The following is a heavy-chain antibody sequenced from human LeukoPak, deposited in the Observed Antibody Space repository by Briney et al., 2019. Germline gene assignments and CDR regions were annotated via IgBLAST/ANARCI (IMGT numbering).Heavy chain of an antibody. J-gene: IGHJ6*03. D-gene: IGHD6-13*01. V-gene: IGHV1-69*13. CDR1: GGTFSSYA. CDR3: AIAAAGTLGDDYYYYYYMDA. Sequence: SVKVSCKASGGTFSSYAISWVRQAPGQGLEWMGGIITIYGTANYAQKFQGRVTITAEESTSTAYMELSSLRSKDTAVYYCAIAAAGTLGDDYYYYYYMDAWGKGTTVTVSS. CDR2: IITIYGTA.